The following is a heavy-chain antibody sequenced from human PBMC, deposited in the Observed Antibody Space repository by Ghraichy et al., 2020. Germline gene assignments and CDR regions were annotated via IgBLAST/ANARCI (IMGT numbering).Heavy chain of an antibody. CDR2: INPSGGST. Sequence: ASVKVSCKASGYTFTSYSMHWVRQAPGPGLEWMGIINPSGGSTSYAQKFQGRITMTRDTSTSTVYMELSSLRSDATVVYYCARVFRGYCSGGSCYNIDYWGQGTLVTVSS. D-gene: IGHD2-15*01. CDR3: ARVFRGYCSGGSCYNIDY. CDR1: GYTFTSYS. J-gene: IGHJ4*02. V-gene: IGHV1-46*01.